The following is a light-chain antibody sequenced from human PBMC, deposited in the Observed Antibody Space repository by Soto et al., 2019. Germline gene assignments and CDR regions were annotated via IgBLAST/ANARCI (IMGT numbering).Light chain of an antibody. CDR3: NSYARSNNWL. J-gene: IGLJ3*02. CDR2: EVS. Sequence: QSALTQPASVSGSPGQSITISCSGTSSDVGGYNYVSWYQQHPGKAPKLMIFEVSNRPSGVPDRFSGSKSGNTASLTVSGLQAEYEAVYYCNSYARSNNWLCGGGTKLTVL. CDR1: SSDVGGYNY. V-gene: IGLV2-8*01.